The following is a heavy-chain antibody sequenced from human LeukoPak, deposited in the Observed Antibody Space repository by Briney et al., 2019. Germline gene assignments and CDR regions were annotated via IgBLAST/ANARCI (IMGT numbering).Heavy chain of an antibody. CDR1: AFIFVSDS. Sequence: GGSRRLSCRAAAFIFVSDSMHWDSQTPEKLIGWVSYIDPYGSDTNYADSVNGRFTISRDNDKNTLYLQMNSLRVDDTAVYFCARGPYYYDSVGHPDIWGHGTMVTVSS. V-gene: IGHV3-74*01. CDR3: ARGPYYYDSVGHPDI. CDR2: IDPYGSDT. D-gene: IGHD3-22*01. J-gene: IGHJ3*02.